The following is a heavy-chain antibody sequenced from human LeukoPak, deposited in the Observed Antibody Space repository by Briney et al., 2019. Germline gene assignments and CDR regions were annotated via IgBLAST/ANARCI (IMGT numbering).Heavy chain of an antibody. J-gene: IGHJ4*02. CDR2: IYYSGST. CDR1: GGSISSYY. D-gene: IGHD1-14*01. CDR3: ARWTTRGDFDY. Sequence: SETLSLTCTVSGGSISSYYWSWIRQPPGKGLEWIGYIYYSGSTNYNPPLKSRVTISVDTSKNQFSLKLSSVTAADTAVYYCARWTTRGDFDYWGQGTLVTVSS. V-gene: IGHV4-59*01.